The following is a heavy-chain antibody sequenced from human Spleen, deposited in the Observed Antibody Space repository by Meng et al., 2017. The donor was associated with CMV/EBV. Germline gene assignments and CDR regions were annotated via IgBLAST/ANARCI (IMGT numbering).Heavy chain of an antibody. V-gene: IGHV3-23*01. D-gene: IGHD6-13*01. CDR1: GFTFSGYT. Sequence: GGSLRLSCAASGFTFSGYTMTWVRQAPGKGLEWVSTISDSGDNTYYADSVKGRFTISRDNSKNTLYLQMNSLRAEDTAVYYCAKCRSGIAAALNYWGLGTLVTVSS. CDR2: ISDSGDNT. CDR3: AKCRSGIAAALNY. J-gene: IGHJ4*02.